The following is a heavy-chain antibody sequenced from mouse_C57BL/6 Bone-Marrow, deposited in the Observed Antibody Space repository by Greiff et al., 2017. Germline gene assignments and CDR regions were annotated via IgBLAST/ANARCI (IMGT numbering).Heavy chain of an antibody. V-gene: IGHV1-15*01. J-gene: IGHJ3*01. CDR3: KRRGGYGNLSWFAY. CDR1: GYTFTDYE. Sequence: VQLQQSGAELVRPGASVTLSCKASGYTFTDYEMHWVKQTPVHGLEWIGAIDPETGGTAYNQKFKGKAILTADKSSSTAYMELRSLTSEDSAVYYCKRRGGYGNLSWFAYWGQGTLVTVSA. CDR2: IDPETGGT. D-gene: IGHD2-1*01.